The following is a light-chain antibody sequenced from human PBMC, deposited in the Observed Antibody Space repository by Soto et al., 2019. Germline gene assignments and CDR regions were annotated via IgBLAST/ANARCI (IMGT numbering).Light chain of an antibody. CDR2: STS. V-gene: IGLV7-43*01. J-gene: IGLJ3*02. CDR3: LRYEGGAWV. Sequence: QAVVTQEPSLTVSPGGTVTLTCASSTGAVTSGYYPNWFQQKPGQAPRALIYSTSNKQSWTPARFPGSRLGGKAALTLSGVQPEDEAEYYRLRYEGGAWVFGGGTKLTV. CDR1: TGAVTSGYY.